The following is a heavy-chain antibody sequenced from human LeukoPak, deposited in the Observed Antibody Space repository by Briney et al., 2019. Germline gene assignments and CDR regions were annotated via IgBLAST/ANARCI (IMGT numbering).Heavy chain of an antibody. CDR2: INHSGST. D-gene: IGHD5-12*01. J-gene: IGHJ6*02. CDR1: GESFSDYY. Sequence: SETLSLTRGVYGESFSDYYWSWIRQPPGKGLEWIGEINHSGSTNYNPSLKSRVTLSIDTSKKQFSLKLSSVTAADTAVYYCARSLRGYSGYAFYYYGMDVWGQGTTVTVSS. V-gene: IGHV4-34*01. CDR3: ARSLRGYSGYAFYYYGMDV.